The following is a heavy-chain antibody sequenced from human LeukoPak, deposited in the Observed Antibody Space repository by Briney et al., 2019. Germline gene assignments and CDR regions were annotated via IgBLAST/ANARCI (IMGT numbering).Heavy chain of an antibody. Sequence: SETLSLTCTVSGGSISSSSYYWGWIRQPPGKGLEWIGSIYYSGSTYYNPSLKSRVTISVDTSKNQFSLKLSSVTAADTAVYYCARERKQWLVPIWFDPWGQGTLVTVSS. V-gene: IGHV4-39*07. CDR1: GGSISSSSYY. CDR2: IYYSGST. CDR3: ARERKQWLVPIWFDP. J-gene: IGHJ5*02. D-gene: IGHD6-19*01.